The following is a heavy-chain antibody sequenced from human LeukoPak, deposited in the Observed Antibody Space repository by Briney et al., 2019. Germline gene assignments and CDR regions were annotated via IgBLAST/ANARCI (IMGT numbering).Heavy chain of an antibody. J-gene: IGHJ6*03. D-gene: IGHD3-22*01. Sequence: GGSLRLSCGASGFTFSSFGMHWVRQAPGKGLEWVAFIRFDGSNKYYADSVKGRFTISRDNAKNSLYLQMNSLRAEDTAVYYCARGGGGYNYYYYYYMDVWGKGTTVTVSS. CDR2: IRFDGSNK. CDR3: ARGGGGYNYYYYYYMDV. CDR1: GFTFSSFG. V-gene: IGHV3-30*02.